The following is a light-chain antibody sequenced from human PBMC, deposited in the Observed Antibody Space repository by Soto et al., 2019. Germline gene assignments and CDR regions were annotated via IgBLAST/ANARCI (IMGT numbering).Light chain of an antibody. CDR2: NNN. Sequence: QYVLTQPPSTSGTPGQRVTMSCSGSSSNIGSNTVSWCQQLPGTAPKPLIYNNNQRPSGVPDRFSGSKSGTSASLAISGLQSEDEADYYCAAWDDSLIGYVFGTGTKVTVL. CDR3: AAWDDSLIGYV. CDR1: SSNIGSNT. J-gene: IGLJ1*01. V-gene: IGLV1-44*01.